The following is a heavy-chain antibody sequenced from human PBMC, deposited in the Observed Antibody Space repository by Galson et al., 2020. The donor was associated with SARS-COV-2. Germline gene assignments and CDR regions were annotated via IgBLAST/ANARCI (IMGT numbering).Heavy chain of an antibody. J-gene: IGHJ5*01. V-gene: IGHV5-51*01. CDR3: ARQNLADSCTNGVCYSFDS. D-gene: IGHD2-8*01. CDR1: GYRFTTHW. Sequence: KIGESLKISCQGSGYRFTTHWIGWVRQMPGKGLEWMGMIYPADSDTRYRPSFQGQVTISADKSTSTTYLQWSSLRASDTAKYYCARQNLADSCTNGVCYSFDSWGQGTLVTVSS. CDR2: IYPADSDT.